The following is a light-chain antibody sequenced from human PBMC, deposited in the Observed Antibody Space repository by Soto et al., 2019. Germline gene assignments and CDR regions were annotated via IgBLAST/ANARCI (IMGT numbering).Light chain of an antibody. CDR2: SAS. Sequence: AIQMTQSPSSLSASVGDRVTITCRASQGIRDDLGWYQQKPGKAPKLLIYSASSLQSGVPSRFSGSGSGTDFTLTISSLQPEDFVTYYCLQDYNYPWTFGQGTKVDIK. V-gene: IGKV1-6*01. CDR3: LQDYNYPWT. CDR1: QGIRDD. J-gene: IGKJ1*01.